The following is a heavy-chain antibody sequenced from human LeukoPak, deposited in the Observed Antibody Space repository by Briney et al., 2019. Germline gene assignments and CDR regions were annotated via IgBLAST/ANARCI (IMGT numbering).Heavy chain of an antibody. Sequence: PGGSLRLSCAASGFTVSSNYMSWVRQAPGKGLEWVSAIYSGGSTYYADSVKGRFTISRDNSKNTLYLQMNSLRAEDTAVYYCARTRASGRRFLSFDIWGQGTMVTVSS. CDR2: IYSGGST. J-gene: IGHJ3*02. CDR3: ARTRASGRRFLSFDI. CDR1: GFTVSSNY. V-gene: IGHV3-53*01. D-gene: IGHD3-3*01.